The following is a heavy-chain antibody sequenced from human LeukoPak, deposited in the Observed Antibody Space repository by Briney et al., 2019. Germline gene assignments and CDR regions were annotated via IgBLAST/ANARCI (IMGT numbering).Heavy chain of an antibody. V-gene: IGHV4-59*01. CDR3: ARVSVGGFDP. CDR2: IYYSGST. D-gene: IGHD1-26*01. CDR1: GGSISSYY. J-gene: IGHJ5*01. Sequence: AETLCLTCTVSGGSISSYYWSWIRQPPGKGLEWIGYIYYSGSTNYNPTPKSRVTISVDTSKNQFSLKLSSVTAADTAVYYCARVSVGGFDPWGQGSLAPVSS.